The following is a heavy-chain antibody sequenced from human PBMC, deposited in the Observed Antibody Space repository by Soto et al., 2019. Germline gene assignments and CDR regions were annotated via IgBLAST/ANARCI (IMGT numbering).Heavy chain of an antibody. CDR3: ARDRGGYNFAY. CDR1: GYIFPSYG. Sequence: QVQLVQSGAEVKKPGASVKVSCKASGYIFPSYGISWVRQAPGQGVEWMGWISAYNGNTNYAQNLQGSGTLTTETSTRTADMERRSLRSDDTAVYYCARDRGGYNFAYWGQGTLVTFSS. D-gene: IGHD5-18*01. V-gene: IGHV1-18*01. CDR2: ISAYNGNT. J-gene: IGHJ4*02.